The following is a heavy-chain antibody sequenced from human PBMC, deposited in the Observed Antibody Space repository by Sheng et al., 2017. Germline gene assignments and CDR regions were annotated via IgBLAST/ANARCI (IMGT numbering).Heavy chain of an antibody. CDR2: IYYSGST. Sequence: QLQLQESGPGLVKPSETLSLTCTVSGGSISSSSYYWGWIRQPPGKGLEWIGSIYYSGSTYYNPSLKSRVTISVDTSKNQFSLKLSSVTAADTAVYYCARVGAPMIVVLDAFDIWGQGTNGHRLF. V-gene: IGHV4-39*07. CDR1: GGSISSSSYY. D-gene: IGHD3-22*01. J-gene: IGHJ3*02. CDR3: ARVGAPMIVVLDAFDI.